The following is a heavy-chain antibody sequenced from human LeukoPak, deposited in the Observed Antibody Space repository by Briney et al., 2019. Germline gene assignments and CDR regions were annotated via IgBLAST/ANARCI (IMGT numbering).Heavy chain of an antibody. CDR1: AGSISSSSYF. CDR3: ARVGVYGLCSSSACFSPFDC. Sequence: PSETLSLTCTVSAGSISSSSYFWGWIRQPPGKGPEWIGNIYYTGRTYYNPSLTSRVTISVDTSMNQFSLRLTSVTAADTAVYYCARVGVYGLCSSSACFSPFDCWGQGTLVTVSS. D-gene: IGHD2-2*03. J-gene: IGHJ4*02. V-gene: IGHV4-39*07. CDR2: IYYTGRT.